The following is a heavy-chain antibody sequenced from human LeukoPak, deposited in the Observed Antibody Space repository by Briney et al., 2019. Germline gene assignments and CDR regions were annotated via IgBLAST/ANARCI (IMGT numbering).Heavy chain of an antibody. CDR1: GGAISSYY. J-gene: IGHJ4*02. CDR2: MYYSGST. Sequence: PSETLSLTCTVSGGAISSYYWSWIRQPPGKGLEWIAYMYYSGSTNYNPSLKSRVTISVDTSKNQFSLKLSSVTAADTAVYYCARGGVVSATPHFDYWGQGTLVTVSS. V-gene: IGHV4-59*01. CDR3: ARGGVVSATPHFDY. D-gene: IGHD2-15*01.